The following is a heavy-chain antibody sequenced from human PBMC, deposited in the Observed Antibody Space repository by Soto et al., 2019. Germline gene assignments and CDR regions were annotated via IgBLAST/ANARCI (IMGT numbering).Heavy chain of an antibody. CDR1: GGSFSDFA. CDR3: ARGEIVAVPAALSSYHDYTNYRFDS. CDR2: IIPMFAAS. D-gene: IGHD2-15*01. J-gene: IGHJ4*02. Sequence: QVQLAQSGAEVRKPGSSVKVSCGASGGSFSDFAFSWVRQAPGQGLEWMGGIIPMFAASKYAQRFQDRVTITADESTNTVYLALSSLTSDDTATYYCARGEIVAVPAALSSYHDYTNYRFDSWGQGTLVTVSS. V-gene: IGHV1-69*01.